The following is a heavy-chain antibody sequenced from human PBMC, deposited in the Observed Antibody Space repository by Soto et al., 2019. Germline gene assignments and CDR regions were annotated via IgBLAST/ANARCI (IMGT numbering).Heavy chain of an antibody. V-gene: IGHV1-18*01. CDR1: GYTFTSXG. Sequence: QVQLVQSGAEVKKPGASVKVSCKASGYTFTSXGXXXXXXXXXQGLEWMGWISAYNGNTNYAQKLQGRVTMTTDTXXXXXXXXXXXXXXXXXXXXXXXXXXXXXSDYWGQGTLVTVSS. CDR2: ISAYNGNT. J-gene: IGHJ4*02. CDR3: XXXXXXXSDY.